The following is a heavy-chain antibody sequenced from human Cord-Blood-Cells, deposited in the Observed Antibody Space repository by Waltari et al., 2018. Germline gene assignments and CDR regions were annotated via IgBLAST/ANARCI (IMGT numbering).Heavy chain of an antibody. D-gene: IGHD1-1*01. Sequence: QVQQQQWGAGLLKPSETLSLTCAVYGGSFSGYYWSWIRQPQGKGLEWIGEINHSGSTNYNPSLKSRVTISVDTSKNQFSLKLSSVTAADTAVYYCARAPRTDPGWFDPWGQGTLVTVSS. J-gene: IGHJ5*02. CDR3: ARAPRTDPGWFDP. CDR1: GGSFSGYY. CDR2: INHSGST. V-gene: IGHV4-34*01.